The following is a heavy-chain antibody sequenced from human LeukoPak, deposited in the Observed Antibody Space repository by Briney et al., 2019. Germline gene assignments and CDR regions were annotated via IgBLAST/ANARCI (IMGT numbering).Heavy chain of an antibody. V-gene: IGHV1-18*01. CDR2: ISAYNGNT. J-gene: IGHJ4*02. D-gene: IGHD3-3*01. CDR1: GYTFTSYG. Sequence: ASVKVSCKASGYTFTSYGISWVRQAPGQGLEWMGWISAYNGNTNYAQKLQGRVTMTTDTSTSTAYMELRSLRSDDTAVYYCARDMNTYYDFWSGYYLGPTVVAFDYWGQGTLVTVSS. CDR3: ARDMNTYYDFWSGYYLGPTVVAFDY.